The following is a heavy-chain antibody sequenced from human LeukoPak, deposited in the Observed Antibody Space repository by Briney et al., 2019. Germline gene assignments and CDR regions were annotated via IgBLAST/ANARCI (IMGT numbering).Heavy chain of an antibody. CDR2: ISRTSESI. CDR1: GFSFNTYS. CDR3: ARGATDITRWFDP. Sequence: GGSLRLSCAASGFSFNTYSMSWVRQAPGKGLEWVGIISRTSESIFYADSLKGRFTISRDNAKNSLYLQMNGLRAEDTAAYYCARGATDITRWFDPWGQGTLVIVSS. D-gene: IGHD3-3*01. V-gene: IGHV3-21*01. J-gene: IGHJ5*02.